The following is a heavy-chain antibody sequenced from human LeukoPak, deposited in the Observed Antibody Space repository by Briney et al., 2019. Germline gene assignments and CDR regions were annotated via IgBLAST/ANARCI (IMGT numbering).Heavy chain of an antibody. V-gene: IGHV3-9*01. D-gene: IGHD3-22*01. Sequence: GGSLRLSCAASGFTFEDYAMHWVRHAPGKGLEWVSGITWNSGSTAYADSVKGRFTISRDNAKNSLYLQMNSLRPEDTALYYCAKPSSGYLIASGAFDIWGQGTLVTVSS. J-gene: IGHJ3*02. CDR1: GFTFEDYA. CDR3: AKPSSGYLIASGAFDI. CDR2: ITWNSGST.